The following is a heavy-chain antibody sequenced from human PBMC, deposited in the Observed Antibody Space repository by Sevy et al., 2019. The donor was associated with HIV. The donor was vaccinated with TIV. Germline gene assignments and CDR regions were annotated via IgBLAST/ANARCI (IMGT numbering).Heavy chain of an antibody. CDR2: IKQDGTEK. CDR3: AREGGSRPNDAFGL. Sequence: GSLKISCAVSGFAFRNYWMSWVRQAPGKGLEWVANIKQDGTEKNYVDSVKGRFTISRDNADNLLFLQVNSLRSEDTAIYYCAREGGSRPNDAFGLWGQGTMVTVSS. D-gene: IGHD3-16*01. J-gene: IGHJ3*01. CDR1: GFAFRNYW. V-gene: IGHV3-7*01.